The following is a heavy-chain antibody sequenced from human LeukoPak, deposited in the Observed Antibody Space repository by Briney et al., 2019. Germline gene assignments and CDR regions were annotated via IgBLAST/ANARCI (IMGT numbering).Heavy chain of an antibody. CDR2: IYSGGST. V-gene: IGHV3-66*01. J-gene: IGHJ4*02. CDR3: ARGTYIAAAEVDYFDY. CDR1: GFTFKSYG. Sequence: GGSLRLSCAASGFTFKSYGMHWVRQAPGKGLEWVSVIYSGGSTYYADSVKGRFTVSRDNSKNTLYLQMNSLRAEDTAVYYCARGTYIAAAEVDYFDYWGQGTLVTVSS. D-gene: IGHD6-13*01.